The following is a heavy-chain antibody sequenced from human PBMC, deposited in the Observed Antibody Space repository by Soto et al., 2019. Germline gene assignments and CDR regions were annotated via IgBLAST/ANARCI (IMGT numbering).Heavy chain of an antibody. Sequence: QVQLVQSGAEVKRPGSSVKVSCHTSGGTFRTYTINWVRQAPGQGLEWMGRIIPILDVANYGQKFQGRVTITADKTTSTAHMELRSLRSADTAVSYCTRAIQEDIGVDGPKHIWFDPWGQGTLVTVSS. CDR1: GGTFRTYT. CDR2: IIPILDVA. D-gene: IGHD6-19*01. V-gene: IGHV1-69*02. CDR3: TRAIQEDIGVDGPKHIWFDP. J-gene: IGHJ5*02.